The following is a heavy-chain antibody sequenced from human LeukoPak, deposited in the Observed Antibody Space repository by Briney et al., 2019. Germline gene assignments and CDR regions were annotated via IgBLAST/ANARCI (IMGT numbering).Heavy chain of an antibody. CDR3: AKAVDLATISVDI. Sequence: GGSLRLSCAASGFTFSSYGMSWVRQAPGKGLEWVSAISGSGGSTYYADSVKGRFTISRDNSKNTLYLVMNSLRVDDTAVYYCAKAVDLATISVDIWGQGTMVTVSS. D-gene: IGHD5-24*01. V-gene: IGHV3-23*01. J-gene: IGHJ3*02. CDR2: ISGSGGST. CDR1: GFTFSSYG.